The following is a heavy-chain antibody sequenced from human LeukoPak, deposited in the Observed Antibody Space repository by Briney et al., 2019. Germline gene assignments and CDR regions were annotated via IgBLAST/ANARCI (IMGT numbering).Heavy chain of an antibody. Sequence: GGSLRLSCAASGFTFSSYGMHWVRQAPGKGLEWVAFIRYDGSNKYYADSVKGRFTISRDNSKNTLYLQMNSLIAEDTAVYYCAKDGLELWQGYYMDVWGKGTTVTVSS. CDR1: GFTFSSYG. J-gene: IGHJ6*03. D-gene: IGHD1-7*01. CDR2: IRYDGSNK. CDR3: AKDGLELWQGYYMDV. V-gene: IGHV3-30*02.